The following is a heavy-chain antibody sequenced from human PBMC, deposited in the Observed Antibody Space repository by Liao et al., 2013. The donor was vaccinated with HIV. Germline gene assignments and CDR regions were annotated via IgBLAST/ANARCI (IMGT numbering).Heavy chain of an antibody. CDR2: VYYRGST. CDR3: ARGSGYSYGRRGDY. Sequence: QLQLQESGPGLVKPSETLSLTCTVSGGLHQHVVLTTGAWIRQPPGKGLQWIGSVYYRGSTYYYPSLKSRITISVDTSKNHFSLSLRSVTAADTAVYYCARGSGYSYGRRGDYWGQGTLVTGLL. D-gene: IGHD5-18*01. V-gene: IGHV4-39*07. CDR1: GGLHQHVVLTT. J-gene: IGHJ4*02.